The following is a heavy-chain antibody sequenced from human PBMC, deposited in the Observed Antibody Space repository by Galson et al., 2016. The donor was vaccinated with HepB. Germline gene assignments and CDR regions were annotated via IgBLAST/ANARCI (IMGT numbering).Heavy chain of an antibody. CDR1: GSPLITSGIG. CDR2: IYWDDET. CDR3: THGLTEWFEDFVYYYAIDV. D-gene: IGHD3-10*01. V-gene: IGHV2-5*02. Sequence: PALVKPTQTLTLTCPFSGSPLITSGIGVGWIRQPPGKALEWLALIYWDDETRYSPSLQNKLTITKDTSKNQVVLTMTNVDPVDTATYYCTHGLTEWFEDFVYYYAIDVWGPGTTVTVSS. J-gene: IGHJ6*02.